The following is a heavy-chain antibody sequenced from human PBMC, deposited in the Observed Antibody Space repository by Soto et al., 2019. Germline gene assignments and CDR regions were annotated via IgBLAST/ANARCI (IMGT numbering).Heavy chain of an antibody. Sequence: QITLKESGPTLVKPTQTLTLTCTFSGFSLSTSGVGVGWIRQPPGKALEWLALIYWDDDKRYSPSLKSRLTVTKDTSKNQVVLTMTNMDPVDTATYYCAHRPSYCSGGSCYSGFDYWGQGTLVTVSS. J-gene: IGHJ4*02. CDR1: GFSLSTSGVG. CDR2: IYWDDDK. CDR3: AHRPSYCSGGSCYSGFDY. D-gene: IGHD2-15*01. V-gene: IGHV2-5*02.